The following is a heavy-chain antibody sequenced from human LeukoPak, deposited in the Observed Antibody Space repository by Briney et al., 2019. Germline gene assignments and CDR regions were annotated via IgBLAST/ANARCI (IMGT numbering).Heavy chain of an antibody. D-gene: IGHD3-3*01. V-gene: IGHV1-18*01. Sequence: ASVKVSCKASGYTFTSYGISWVRQAPGQGLEWMGWISAYNGNTNYAQKLQGRVTMTTDTSTSTAYMELRSLRSDDTAVYYCARGTSIFGVVTEPHAFDTWGQGTMVTVSS. CDR3: ARGTSIFGVVTEPHAFDT. CDR2: ISAYNGNT. CDR1: GYTFTSYG. J-gene: IGHJ3*02.